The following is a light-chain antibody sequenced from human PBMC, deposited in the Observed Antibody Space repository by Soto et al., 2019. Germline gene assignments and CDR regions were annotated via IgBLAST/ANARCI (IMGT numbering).Light chain of an antibody. V-gene: IGKV3-15*01. CDR2: VAS. CDR3: QQYNKWPLT. Sequence: EIVMTQSPATLSVSQGERATLSCRASESVSSNLAWYQQKPGQAPRLLIYVASTMATGVPARFSGSGSGTEFTLTISSLQPEDFAVFYCQQYNKWPLTFGGGTKVELK. CDR1: ESVSSN. J-gene: IGKJ4*01.